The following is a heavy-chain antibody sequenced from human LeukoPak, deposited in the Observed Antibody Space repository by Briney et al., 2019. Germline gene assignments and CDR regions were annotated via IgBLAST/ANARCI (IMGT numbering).Heavy chain of an antibody. CDR2: INHSGST. J-gene: IGHJ5*02. Sequence: PSETLSLTCAVYGGSFSGYYWSWIRQPPGKGLEWIGEINHSGSTNYNPSLKSRVTISVDTSKNQFSLTLSSVTAADTAVYYCAREEKGDTAMVTFWFDPWGQGTLVTVSS. CDR1: GGSFSGYY. CDR3: AREEKGDTAMVTFWFDP. V-gene: IGHV4-34*01. D-gene: IGHD5-18*01.